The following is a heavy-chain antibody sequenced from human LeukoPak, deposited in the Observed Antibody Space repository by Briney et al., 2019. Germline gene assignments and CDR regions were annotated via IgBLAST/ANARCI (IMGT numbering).Heavy chain of an antibody. D-gene: IGHD5-18*01. J-gene: IGHJ3*02. CDR2: IIPIFGTA. Sequence: GSSVKVSCKASGGTFSSYAISWVRQAPGQGLEWMGGIIPIFGTANYAQKFQGRVTITTDESTSTAYMELSSLRSEDTAVYYCARVYGGYSYGLFGAFDIWGQGTMATVSS. CDR3: ARVYGGYSYGLFGAFDI. V-gene: IGHV1-69*05. CDR1: GGTFSSYA.